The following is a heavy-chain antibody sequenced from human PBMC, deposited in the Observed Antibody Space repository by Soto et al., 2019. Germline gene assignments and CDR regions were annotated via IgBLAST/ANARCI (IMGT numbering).Heavy chain of an antibody. CDR1: GGTFRSYA. D-gene: IGHD1-26*01. V-gene: IGHV1-69*13. CDR2: IIPISGTP. Sequence: GASVKVSCKASGGTFRSYAISWVRQAPGQGLEWMGGIIPISGTPNYAQKFQGRVTITADESTSTAYMELSSLRSDDTAVYYCARDSPNYSGSRGSYFDYWGQGTLVTVSS. J-gene: IGHJ4*02. CDR3: ARDSPNYSGSRGSYFDY.